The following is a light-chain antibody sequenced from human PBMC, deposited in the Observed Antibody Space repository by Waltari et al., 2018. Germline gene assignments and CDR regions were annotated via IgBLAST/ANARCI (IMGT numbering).Light chain of an antibody. Sequence: SYELTQSPSVSVSPGQTATITCSGDALPKKYASWYQQTSGQAPVLVIYKDTQRPSGIPEKFSGSSTGTMSTLTISGAQVEDEGDYCVYSAEISGKLWAFGGGTKLTVL. CDR1: ALPKKY. CDR2: KDT. J-gene: IGLJ3*02. CDR3: YSAEISGKLWA. V-gene: IGLV3-10*01.